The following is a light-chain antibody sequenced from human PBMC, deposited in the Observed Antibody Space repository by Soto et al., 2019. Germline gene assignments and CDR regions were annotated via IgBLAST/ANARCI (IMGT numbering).Light chain of an antibody. Sequence: LTQPPSASGSPGQSVTISCTGTSSDVGGYNYVSWYQQHPGKAPKLMIYEVSKRPSGVPDRFSGSKSGNTASLTVSGLQAEDEADYYCSSYAGSNNWVFGGGTKLTVL. V-gene: IGLV2-8*01. CDR2: EVS. CDR3: SSYAGSNNWV. CDR1: SSDVGGYNY. J-gene: IGLJ3*02.